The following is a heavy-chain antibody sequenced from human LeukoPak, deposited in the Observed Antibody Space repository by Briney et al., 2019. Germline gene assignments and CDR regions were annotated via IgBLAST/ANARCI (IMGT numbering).Heavy chain of an antibody. CDR3: AKDLSVRSYYYYMDV. Sequence: GGSLRLSCAASGFTFSRYWMSWVRQAPGKGLEWVANIKQDGSEKYYVDSVKGRFTISRDNSKNTLYLQMNSLRTEDTAVYYCAKDLSVRSYYYYMDVWGKGTTVPVSS. J-gene: IGHJ6*03. V-gene: IGHV3-7*03. CDR2: IKQDGSEK. D-gene: IGHD3-10*01. CDR1: GFTFSRYW.